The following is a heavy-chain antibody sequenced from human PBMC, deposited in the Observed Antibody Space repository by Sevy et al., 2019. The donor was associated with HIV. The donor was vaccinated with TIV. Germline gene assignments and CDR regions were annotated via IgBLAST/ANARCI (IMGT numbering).Heavy chain of an antibody. J-gene: IGHJ3*02. V-gene: IGHV3-23*01. CDR3: AIDSAIRFVVAAFDI. D-gene: IGHD3-3*01. CDR2: ISGSGGST. Sequence: GGSLRLSCAASGFTFSSYAMSWVRQAPGKGLEWVSAISGSGGSTYYADSVKGRFTISRDNSKNTLYLQMNSLRAEDTAVYYCAIDSAIRFVVAAFDIWGQGTMVTVSS. CDR1: GFTFSSYA.